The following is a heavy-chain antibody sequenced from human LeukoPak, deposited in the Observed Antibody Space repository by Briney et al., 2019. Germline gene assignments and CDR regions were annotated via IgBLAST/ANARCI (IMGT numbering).Heavy chain of an antibody. J-gene: IGHJ6*03. CDR2: IRYDGNNK. CDR1: GFTFSTYG. D-gene: IGHD5-18*01. V-gene: IGHV3-30*02. Sequence: GGSLRLSCAASGFTFSTYGMHWVRQAPGKGLEWVALIRYDGNNKYYADSVKGRFTISRDNSKNTLYLQTNSLRAEDTAVYYCAKGGRGAMVLYYYYMDVWGKGTTVTVSS. CDR3: AKGGRGAMVLYYYYMDV.